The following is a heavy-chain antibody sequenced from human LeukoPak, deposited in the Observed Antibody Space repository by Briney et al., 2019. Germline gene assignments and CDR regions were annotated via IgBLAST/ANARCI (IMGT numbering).Heavy chain of an antibody. CDR3: ATSHSSSWNPRFDP. Sequence: ASVKVSCKTSGYTFTSYDINWVRQATGKGLEWMGWMNPNSGSTDYAQKFQGRVTMTRSTSITTAYMELSSLRSEDTAVYYCATSHSSSWNPRFDPWGQGTLVTVSS. CDR2: MNPNSGST. D-gene: IGHD6-13*01. CDR1: GYTFTSYD. V-gene: IGHV1-8*01. J-gene: IGHJ5*02.